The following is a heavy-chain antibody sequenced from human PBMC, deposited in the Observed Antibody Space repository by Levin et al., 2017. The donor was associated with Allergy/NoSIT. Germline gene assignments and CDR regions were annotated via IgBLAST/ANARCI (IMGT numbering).Heavy chain of an antibody. CDR3: SRDLSLGIPQGFDC. J-gene: IGHJ4*02. CDR1: GFTFRSYS. V-gene: IGHV3-21*01. D-gene: IGHD1-26*01. CDR2: ISSTSSYI. Sequence: GGSLRLSCAAAGFTFRSYSMNWVRQAPGKGLEWVSTISSTSSYIYHAESVKGRFTISRDNAKNSVYLQMRSLRAEDTAVYYCSRDLSLGIPQGFDCWGQGTLVTVSS.